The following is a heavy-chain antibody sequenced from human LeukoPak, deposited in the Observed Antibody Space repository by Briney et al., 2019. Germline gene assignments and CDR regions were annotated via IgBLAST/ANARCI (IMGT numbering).Heavy chain of an antibody. CDR3: AKDFDFWSAYYRGDDC. CDR2: ISSSSSYI. V-gene: IGHV3-21*04. Sequence: GGSLRLSCAASGFTFSSYSMNWVRQAPGKGLEWVSSISSSSSYIYYADSVKGRFTISRDNSKNTLYLQMNSLRAEDTAIYYCAKDFDFWSAYYRGDDCWGQGTLVTVSS. CDR1: GFTFSSYS. D-gene: IGHD3-3*01. J-gene: IGHJ4*02.